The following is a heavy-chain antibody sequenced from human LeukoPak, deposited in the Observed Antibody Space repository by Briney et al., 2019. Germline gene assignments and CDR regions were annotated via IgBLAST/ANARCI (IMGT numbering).Heavy chain of an antibody. CDR3: ARYSGWSLKYFDY. D-gene: IGHD6-19*01. Sequence: ASVKVSFKASGYTFPTYGINWVRQAPGQGLEWIGWINVYNDNTNYAPKLQGRVTLTTDTSTSTAYMELNSLTSDDTAVYYCARYSGWSLKYFDYWGQGTLVTVSS. V-gene: IGHV1-18*01. CDR1: GYTFPTYG. CDR2: INVYNDNT. J-gene: IGHJ4*02.